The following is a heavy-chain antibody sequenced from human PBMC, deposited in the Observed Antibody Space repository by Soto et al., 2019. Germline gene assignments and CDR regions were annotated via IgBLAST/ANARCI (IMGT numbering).Heavy chain of an antibody. Sequence: QVQLVESGGGVVQPGGSLRLSCAASGFTFSGYGMHWVRQAPGKGLEWVAVISKDGSYQYYGDSVKGRFTVSRDNSNNKLYLQMHSLRPEDTAVYYCANEWIPTVSGVVKRALHYWGQGTLVTVSS. D-gene: IGHD3-3*01. V-gene: IGHV3-30*18. CDR2: ISKDGSYQ. J-gene: IGHJ4*02. CDR3: ANEWIPTVSGVVKRALHY. CDR1: GFTFSGYG.